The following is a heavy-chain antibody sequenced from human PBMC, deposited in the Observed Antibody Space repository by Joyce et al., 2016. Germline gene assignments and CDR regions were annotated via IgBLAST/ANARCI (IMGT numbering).Heavy chain of an antibody. J-gene: IGHJ5*02. CDR2: IIPIFGTT. Sequence: QVQLVQSGAEVKKPGSSVKVSCKTSGGTFSSYGINWVRQAPGQGPEGMGGIIPIFGTTGYAQKFQGRVTITADESTYTVYMELSSLTSEDTGVYFCAREDDVAEAGSNWFDPWGQGTLVTVSS. V-gene: IGHV1-69*01. CDR1: GGTFSSYG. CDR3: AREDDVAEAGSNWFDP. D-gene: IGHD6-19*01.